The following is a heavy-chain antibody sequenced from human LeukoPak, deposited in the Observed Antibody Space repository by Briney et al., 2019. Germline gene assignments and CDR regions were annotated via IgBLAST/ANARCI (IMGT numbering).Heavy chain of an antibody. CDR1: GASISASSSY. CDR2: IYYSGST. Sequence: SETMSLTCTVSGASISASSSYWAWIRQPPGQGLEWLATIYYSGSTYYKSSLNSRVTISVDTSRNQFALRLSSVTAADTASFYCVRLHYYYPSLPPLWGQGTQVIVSS. J-gene: IGHJ4*02. V-gene: IGHV4-39*01. D-gene: IGHD3-16*01. CDR3: VRLHYYYPSLPPL.